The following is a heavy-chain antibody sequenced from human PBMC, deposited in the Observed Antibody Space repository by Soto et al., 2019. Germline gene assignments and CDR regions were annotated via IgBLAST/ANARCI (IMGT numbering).Heavy chain of an antibody. CDR1: GASVTSGGYS. D-gene: IGHD3-22*01. Sequence: PSETLSLTCTVSGASVTSGGYSWSWIRQPPGKGLEWIGFIIYNGATKYNPSLESRVTMSVDTSKNQFLLKLSSVTAADTAVYYCARKRNSGSWAAWFWGQGTLVTLSS. J-gene: IGHJ4*02. V-gene: IGHV4-61*08. CDR3: ARKRNSGSWAAWF. CDR2: IIYNGAT.